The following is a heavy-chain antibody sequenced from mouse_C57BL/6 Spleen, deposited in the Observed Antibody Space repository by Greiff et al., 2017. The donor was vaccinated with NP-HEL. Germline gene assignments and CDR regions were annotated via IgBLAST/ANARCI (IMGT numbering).Heavy chain of an antibody. CDR2: IDPEDGDT. Sequence: EVQLQQSGAELVRPGASVKLSCTASGFNIKDYYMHWVKQRPEQGLEWIGRIDPEDGDTEYAPKFQGKATMTADTSSNTADLQLSSLTSEDTAVYYCTTPGGYGRDAMDYWGQGTSVTVSS. CDR1: GFNIKDYY. V-gene: IGHV14-1*01. J-gene: IGHJ4*01. D-gene: IGHD1-1*01. CDR3: TTPGGYGRDAMDY.